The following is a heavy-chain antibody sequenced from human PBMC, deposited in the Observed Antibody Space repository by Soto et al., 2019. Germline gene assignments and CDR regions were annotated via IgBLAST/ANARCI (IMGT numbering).Heavy chain of an antibody. J-gene: IGHJ4*02. V-gene: IGHV4-39*01. D-gene: IGHD5-18*01. Sequence: SETLSLTCTVSGGSISSSSYYWGWIRQPPGKGLVWIGIIYYSGSTYYNPSLKSRVTISVDTSKNQFSLKLSSVTAADTAVYYCARLSRRIQLWNFDYWGQGTLVTVSS. CDR2: IYYSGST. CDR3: ARLSRRIQLWNFDY. CDR1: GGSISSSSYY.